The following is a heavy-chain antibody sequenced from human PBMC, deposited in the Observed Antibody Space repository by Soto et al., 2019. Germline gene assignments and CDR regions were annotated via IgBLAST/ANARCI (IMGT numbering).Heavy chain of an antibody. CDR3: ARTRYSGYDYYYYYYMDV. CDR1: GGSISSYY. J-gene: IGHJ6*03. D-gene: IGHD5-12*01. V-gene: IGHV4-59*08. CDR2: IYYSGST. Sequence: PSETLSLTCTVSGGSISSYYWSWIRQPPGKGLEWIGYIYYSGSTNYNPSHKSRVTTTVDTSKNQFSLKLSSVTAADTAVYYCARTRYSGYDYYYYYYMDVWGKGTTVTVSS.